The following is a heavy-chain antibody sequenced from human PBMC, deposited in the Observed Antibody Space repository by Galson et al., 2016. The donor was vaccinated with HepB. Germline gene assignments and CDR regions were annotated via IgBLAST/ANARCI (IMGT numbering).Heavy chain of an antibody. D-gene: IGHD1-26*01. Sequence: SVKVSCKASGYNFATYDISWVRQAPGQGLEWMGWISGYTDRKNYARNFLGRVTLTTDTSTSTAYMELRSLRSDDTAVYFCARGWEQEGFDYWGQGTLVTVSS. CDR1: GYNFATYD. V-gene: IGHV1-18*01. CDR3: ARGWEQEGFDY. J-gene: IGHJ4*02. CDR2: ISGYTDRK.